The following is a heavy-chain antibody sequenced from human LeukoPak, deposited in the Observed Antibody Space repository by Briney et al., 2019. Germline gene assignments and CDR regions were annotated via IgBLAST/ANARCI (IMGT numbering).Heavy chain of an antibody. CDR3: AKDKLPAYDSSGYYPSFDY. CDR2: IKQDGSEK. J-gene: IGHJ4*02. D-gene: IGHD3-22*01. Sequence: GGSLRLSCAASGFTFSSYWMSWVRQAPGKGLEWVANIKQDGSEKYYVDSVKGRFTISRDSAKNSLYLQMNSLRAEDTAVYYCAKDKLPAYDSSGYYPSFDYWGQGTLVTVSS. CDR1: GFTFSSYW. V-gene: IGHV3-7*03.